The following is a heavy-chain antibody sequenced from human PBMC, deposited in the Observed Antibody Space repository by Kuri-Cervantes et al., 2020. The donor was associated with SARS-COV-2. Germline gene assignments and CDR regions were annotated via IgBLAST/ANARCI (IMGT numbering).Heavy chain of an antibody. Sequence: GGSLRLSCAASGFTFDDYTMHWVRQAPGKGLEWVSLISWDGGSTYYADSVKGRFTISRDNSKNSLYLQMNSLRAEDTAVYYCARDFPAYCTNGVCYSEYFQHWGQGTLVTVSS. CDR3: ARDFPAYCTNGVCYSEYFQH. CDR2: ISWDGGST. V-gene: IGHV3-43*01. CDR1: GFTFDDYT. D-gene: IGHD2-8*01. J-gene: IGHJ1*01.